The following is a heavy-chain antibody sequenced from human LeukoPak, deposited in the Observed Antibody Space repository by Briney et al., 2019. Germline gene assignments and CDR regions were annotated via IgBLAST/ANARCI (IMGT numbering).Heavy chain of an antibody. CDR3: ARDIPSGFYTPDY. J-gene: IGHJ4*02. CDR1: GFTFSDYW. Sequence: GGSLRLSRVASGFTFSDYWMSWVRQAPGMGLEWVANIETDGDEKNYVDSVKGRFTISRDNARSSLYLQMSSLRVEDTAVYYCARDIPSGFYTPDYWGRGTLVTVSS. V-gene: IGHV3-7*01. CDR2: IETDGDEK. D-gene: IGHD5-12*01.